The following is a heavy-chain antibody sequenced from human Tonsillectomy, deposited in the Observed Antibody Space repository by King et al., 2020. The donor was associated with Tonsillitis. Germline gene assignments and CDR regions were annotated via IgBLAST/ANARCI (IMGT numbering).Heavy chain of an antibody. CDR2: ISAYNGIT. D-gene: IGHD3-9*01. J-gene: IGHJ4*02. Sequence: VQLVESGAEVKKPGASVKVSCKASGYTFSGYGFSWVRQAPGQGLEWMGWISAYNGITNYAQKFQGRVVVTIDTATTTAYMELRSLSSDDTAVYYCARSRETVLRYFDWLFDFWGQGTLSPSPQ. CDR3: ARSRETVLRYFDWLFDF. CDR1: GYTFSGYG. V-gene: IGHV1-18*04.